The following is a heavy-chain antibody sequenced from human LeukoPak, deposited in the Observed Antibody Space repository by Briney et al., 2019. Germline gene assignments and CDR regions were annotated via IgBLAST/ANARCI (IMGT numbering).Heavy chain of an antibody. D-gene: IGHD1-7*01. CDR2: ISISGSKT. J-gene: IGHJ4*02. CDR3: AKDRARGGTTDFDY. Sequence: GGSLRLSCAASEFDFSSHAMTWVRQAPGKGLEWVSAISISGSKTYYTDSVKGRFTISRDNSKNTLYLQMNSLRAEDTAVYYCAKDRARGGTTDFDYWGQGTLVTVSS. V-gene: IGHV3-23*01. CDR1: EFDFSSHA.